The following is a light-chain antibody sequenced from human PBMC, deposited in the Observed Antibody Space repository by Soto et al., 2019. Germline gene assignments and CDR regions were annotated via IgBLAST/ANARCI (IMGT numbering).Light chain of an antibody. Sequence: EIVITQSPDTLSASPGERATLSCRASQRISSNLAWYQQKPGQAPRLLIYGASTRATGIPARFSGSGSETDFTLTISNLQSEDCAVYYCQHYNNGPPYTFGQGTRLEVK. CDR1: QRISSN. CDR2: GAS. J-gene: IGKJ5*01. CDR3: QHYNNGPPYT. V-gene: IGKV3D-15*01.